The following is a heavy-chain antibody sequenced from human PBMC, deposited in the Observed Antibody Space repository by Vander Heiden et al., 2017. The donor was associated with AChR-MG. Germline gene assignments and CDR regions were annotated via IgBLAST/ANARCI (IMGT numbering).Heavy chain of an antibody. CDR1: GGTFSSYA. V-gene: IGHV1-69*01. J-gene: IGHJ6*02. CDR3: ARGGQLVYYYYGMDV. Sequence: EVKKPGSSVKVSCKASGGTFSSYAIGWVRQAPGQGLEWMGGIIPIFGTANYAQKFQGRVTITADESTSTAYMELSSLRSEDTAVYYCARGGQLVYYYYGMDVWGQGTTVTVSS. CDR2: IIPIFGTA. D-gene: IGHD6-6*01.